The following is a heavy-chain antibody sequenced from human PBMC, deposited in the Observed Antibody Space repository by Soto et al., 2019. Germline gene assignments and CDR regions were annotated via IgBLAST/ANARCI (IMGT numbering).Heavy chain of an antibody. D-gene: IGHD3-9*01. CDR1: GGSISSGGYY. Sequence: SETLSLTCTVSGGSISSGGYYWSWIRQHPGKGLEWIGYIYYSGSTYYNPSLKSRVTISVDTSKNQFSLKLSSVTAADTAVYYCARDSNPYYDILTGDYTPYYYGMDVWGQGTTVTVSS. V-gene: IGHV4-31*03. J-gene: IGHJ6*02. CDR2: IYYSGST. CDR3: ARDSNPYYDILTGDYTPYYYGMDV.